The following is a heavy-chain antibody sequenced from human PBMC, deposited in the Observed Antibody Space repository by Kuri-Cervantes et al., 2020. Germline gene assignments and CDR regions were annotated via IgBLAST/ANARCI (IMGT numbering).Heavy chain of an antibody. J-gene: IGHJ6*02. CDR1: GGTFSSYA. D-gene: IGHD6-13*01. Sequence: ASVKVSCKASGGTFSSYAISWVRQAPGQGLEWMGWINPNSGGTNYAQKFQGWVTMTRDTSISTAYMELSSLRSEDTAVYYCSRSVAAAFRLTNGMDVWGQGTTVTVSS. CDR3: SRSVAAAFRLTNGMDV. CDR2: INPNSGGT. V-gene: IGHV1-2*04.